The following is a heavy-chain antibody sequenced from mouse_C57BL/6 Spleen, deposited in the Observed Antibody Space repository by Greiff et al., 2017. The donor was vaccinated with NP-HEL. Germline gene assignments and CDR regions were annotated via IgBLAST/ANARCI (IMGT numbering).Heavy chain of an antibody. V-gene: IGHV1-4*01. CDR3: ARGGDYDNAMDY. D-gene: IGHD2-4*01. J-gene: IGHJ4*01. CDR1: GYTFTSYT. CDR2: INPSSGYT. Sequence: VQLQQSGADLARPGASVKMSCKASGYTFTSYTMHWVKQRPGQGLEWIGYINPSSGYTKYNQKFKDKATLTADKSSSTAYMQLSSLTSEDSAVYYCARGGDYDNAMDYWGQGTSVTVSS.